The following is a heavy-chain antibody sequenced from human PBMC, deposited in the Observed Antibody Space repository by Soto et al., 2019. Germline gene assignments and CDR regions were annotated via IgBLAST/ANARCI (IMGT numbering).Heavy chain of an antibody. CDR3: TTYEILTGRPFDY. Sequence: QVQLIQSGAEVKKPGASVKVACQVSGYSLPEISMHWVRQAPGKGLEWMGGFDPEDSGTFYAQTFLGRVTMTEDISTDTAYMELSSLRSEDTAVYYCTTYEILTGRPFDYWGQGTLVTVSS. J-gene: IGHJ4*02. D-gene: IGHD3-9*01. V-gene: IGHV1-24*01. CDR1: GYSLPEIS. CDR2: FDPEDSGT.